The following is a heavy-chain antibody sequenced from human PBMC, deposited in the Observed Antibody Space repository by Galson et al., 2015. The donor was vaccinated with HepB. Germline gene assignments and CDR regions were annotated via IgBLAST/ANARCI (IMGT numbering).Heavy chain of an antibody. J-gene: IGHJ4*02. CDR2: IYPDDSDT. Sequence: QSGAEVKKPGESLKISCKTSGNSFNTYWIGWVRQMPGKGLEWMGIIYPDDSDTRYSPSFRGQVTISADKSISTAYLQWSSLKASDTAMYYCASTEAAYYYFDFWGQGTLVTVSS. CDR3: ASTEAAYYYFDF. CDR1: GNSFNTYW. D-gene: IGHD2-15*01. V-gene: IGHV5-51*01.